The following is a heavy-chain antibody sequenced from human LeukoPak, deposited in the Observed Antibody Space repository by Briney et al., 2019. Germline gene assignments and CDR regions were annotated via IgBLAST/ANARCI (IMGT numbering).Heavy chain of an antibody. CDR2: ISYDSRHK. V-gene: IGHV3-30-3*01. CDR3: ASLTAALGFYYGVDV. Sequence: GRSLRLSCAASGFTFSDYAMHWVRQAPGKGREGVALISYDSRHKKYADAVKGRFTVSRDNSTLYLQMNSLRTEDTAIYFCASLTAALGFYYGVDVWGQGTTVTVSS. D-gene: IGHD2-21*02. J-gene: IGHJ6*02. CDR1: GFTFSDYA.